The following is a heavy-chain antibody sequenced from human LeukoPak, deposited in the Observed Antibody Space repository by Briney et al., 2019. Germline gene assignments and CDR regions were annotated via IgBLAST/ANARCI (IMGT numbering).Heavy chain of an antibody. D-gene: IGHD2-15*01. CDR3: ARPGSPGAPFDAFDI. V-gene: IGHV5-51*01. Sequence: GESLKISCKGSGYSFTSYWIGWVRQMPGKGLEWMGIIYPGDSDTRYSPSFQGQVTISADKSISTAYLQWSSLKASDTAMYYCARPGSPGAPFDAFDIWGQGTMVTVSS. CDR2: IYPGDSDT. J-gene: IGHJ3*02. CDR1: GYSFTSYW.